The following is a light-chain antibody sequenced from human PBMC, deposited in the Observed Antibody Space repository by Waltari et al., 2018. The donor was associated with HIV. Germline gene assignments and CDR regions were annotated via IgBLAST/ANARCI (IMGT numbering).Light chain of an antibody. J-gene: IGLJ2*01. CDR1: SSDLGGYTY. V-gene: IGLV2-14*01. CDR2: EVS. CDR3: SSYTSSSTVV. Sequence: QSALTQPASVSGSPGQSLTIPCTGTSSDLGGYTYVSWYQQHPGKAPKLMIYEVSNRPSGVSNRFSGSKSGNTASLTISGLQAEDEADYYCSSYTSSSTVVFGGGTKLTVL.